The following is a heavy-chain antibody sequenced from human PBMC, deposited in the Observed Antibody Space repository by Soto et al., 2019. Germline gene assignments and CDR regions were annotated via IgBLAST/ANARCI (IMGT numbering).Heavy chain of an antibody. CDR3: AGSMVRVVFNWFDP. CDR2: INAGNGNT. D-gene: IGHD3-10*01. V-gene: IGHV1-3*01. CDR1: GYTFTSYA. Sequence: QVQLVQSGAEVKKPGASVKVSCKASGYTFTSYAMHWVRQAPGQRLEWMGWINAGNGNTKYSQKFQGRVTITRDTSASTAYMELSSLRSEDTAVYYCAGSMVRVVFNWFDPWGQGTLVTVSS. J-gene: IGHJ5*02.